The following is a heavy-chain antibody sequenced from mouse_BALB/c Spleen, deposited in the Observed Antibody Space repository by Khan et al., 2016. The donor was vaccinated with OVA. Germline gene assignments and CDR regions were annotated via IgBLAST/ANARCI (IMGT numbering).Heavy chain of an antibody. D-gene: IGHD1-1*01. CDR2: INPNIGEV. CDR3: ARKNGSDFDY. J-gene: IGHJ2*01. CDR1: GYSFTGYF. Sequence: VQLKESGPELVKPGASVKISCTAPGYSFTGYFMNWVMQSHGKSLEWIGRINPNIGEVFYNQKFKGKATLTVDESSSTAHMELRSLASEDSAVYYCARKNGSDFDYWGQGTTLTVSS. V-gene: IGHV1-20*02.